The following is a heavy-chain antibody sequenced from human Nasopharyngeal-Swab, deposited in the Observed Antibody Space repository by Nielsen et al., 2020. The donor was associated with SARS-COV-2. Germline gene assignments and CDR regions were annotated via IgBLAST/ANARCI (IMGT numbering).Heavy chain of an antibody. Sequence: SETLSLTCTVSGDSIRSYYWSWIRQPPGKGLEWIGYIYYSGTTNYNPSLKSRVTISVDTSKNQFSLKLSSVTAADTAVYCCARGRLPGGDYENYWGQGTLVTVSS. V-gene: IGHV4-59*01. J-gene: IGHJ4*02. D-gene: IGHD4-17*01. CDR3: ARGRLPGGDYENY. CDR2: IYYSGTT. CDR1: GDSIRSYY.